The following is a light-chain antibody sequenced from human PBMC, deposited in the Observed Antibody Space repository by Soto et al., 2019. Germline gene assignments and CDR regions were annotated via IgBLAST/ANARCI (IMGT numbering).Light chain of an antibody. CDR3: QQYNNWPPLT. Sequence: EIVMTQSPATLSVSPGERGTVSCRASQSVSGNLAWYQQRPGQAPRLLIYGASTRATGIPARFSGSGSGTEFTLTISSLQSQDFAVYYCQQYNNWPPLTFGGGTKVEIK. J-gene: IGKJ4*01. CDR2: GAS. CDR1: QSVSGN. V-gene: IGKV3-15*01.